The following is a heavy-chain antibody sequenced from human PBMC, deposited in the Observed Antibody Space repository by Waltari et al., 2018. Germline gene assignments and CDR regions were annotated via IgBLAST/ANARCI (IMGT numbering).Heavy chain of an antibody. CDR3: ARSSTTVTTFG. CDR2: ISSSSLYM. D-gene: IGHD4-17*01. CDR1: GFTFSTYS. Sequence: EVQLVASGGGLVKAGGSLRLSCAAFGFTFSTYSMNWVRQAPGKGLGWVSSISSSSLYMSYADSVKGRVTISRDNAKNSLYLQMNSLRVEDTAVYYCARSSTTVTTFGWGQGTLVTVSS. J-gene: IGHJ4*02. V-gene: IGHV3-21*01.